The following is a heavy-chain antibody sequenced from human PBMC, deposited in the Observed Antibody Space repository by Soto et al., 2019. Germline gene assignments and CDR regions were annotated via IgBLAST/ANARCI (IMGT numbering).Heavy chain of an antibody. CDR3: TPDKWLPIRYCTNGVCYTGKLYYGGMYV. Sequence: EVQLVESGGGLVKPGGSLRLSCAASGFTFSNAWMNWVRQAPGKGLEWVGRSKSKTDGGTTDYAAPVKGRLTISRDDSKHKRYLQMNSLKTEDAAVYYCTPDKWLPIRYCTNGVCYTGKLYYGGMYVWGQGTTVTVSS. CDR2: SKSKTDGGTT. J-gene: IGHJ6*02. D-gene: IGHD2-8*01. V-gene: IGHV3-15*07. CDR1: GFTFSNAW.